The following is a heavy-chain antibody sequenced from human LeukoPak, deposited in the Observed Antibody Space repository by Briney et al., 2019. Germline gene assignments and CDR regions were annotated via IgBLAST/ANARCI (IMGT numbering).Heavy chain of an antibody. CDR3: ARHGPYYDILTGSTNWFDP. J-gene: IGHJ5*02. CDR2: IDPSDSYT. V-gene: IGHV5-10-1*01. Sequence: GESLKISRKGSGYSFTSYWISWVRQMPGKGLEWMGRIDPSDSYTNYSPSFQGHVTISADKSISTAYLQWSSLKASDTAMYYCARHGPYYDILTGSTNWFDPWGQGTLVTVSS. CDR1: GYSFTSYW. D-gene: IGHD3-9*01.